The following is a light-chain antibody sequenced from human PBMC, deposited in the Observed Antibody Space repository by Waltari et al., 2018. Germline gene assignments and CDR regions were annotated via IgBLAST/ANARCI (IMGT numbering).Light chain of an antibody. J-gene: IGKJ1*01. Sequence: EIVMTQPPATLSVSPGERATLSCRASQSVSSNLAWYQQKPGQAPRLLIYGVSTRATGIPARFSGSGSGTEFTLTISSLQSEDFAVYYCQQYNNWPRTFGQGTKVEIK. V-gene: IGKV3-15*01. CDR1: QSVSSN. CDR2: GVS. CDR3: QQYNNWPRT.